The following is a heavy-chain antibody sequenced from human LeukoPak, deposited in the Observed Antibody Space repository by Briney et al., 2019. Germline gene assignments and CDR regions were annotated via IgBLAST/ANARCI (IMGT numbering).Heavy chain of an antibody. CDR3: ARGRYGMGYCANGVCNNWFDP. Sequence: GASVKVPCKASGYTFTSYDINWVRQATGQGLEWMGWMNPNSGNTGYAQKFQGRVTMTKDTSISTAYMELSSLRSEDTAVYYCARGRYGMGYCANGVCNNWFDPWGQGTLVTVSS. CDR2: MNPNSGNT. CDR1: GYTFTSYD. D-gene: IGHD2-8*01. V-gene: IGHV1-8*01. J-gene: IGHJ5*02.